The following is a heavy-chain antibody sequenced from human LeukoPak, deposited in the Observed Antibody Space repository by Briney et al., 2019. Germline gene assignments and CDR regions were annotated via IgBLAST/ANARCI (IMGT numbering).Heavy chain of an antibody. V-gene: IGHV3-74*01. CDR2: INSNGSST. CDR1: GFTFSSYW. CDR3: ARENTRGGLDY. D-gene: IGHD2-15*01. J-gene: IGHJ4*02. Sequence: PAGSLRLSCAASGFTFSSYWMHWVRQAPGKGLVWVSRINSNGSSTSYADSVKGRCTISRDNAKNKLYLQMHRLRAEDTAVYYCARENTRGGLDYWGQGTLVSVSS.